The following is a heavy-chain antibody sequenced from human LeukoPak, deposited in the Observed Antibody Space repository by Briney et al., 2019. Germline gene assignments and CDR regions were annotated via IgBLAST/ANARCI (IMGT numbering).Heavy chain of an antibody. Sequence: GGTLRLSCAASGFTFSSYGMSWVRQAPGEGLEWVSTISGSGGSTYYADSVKGRFTISRDNSRDTLYLQMNSLRAEDTAVYYCATSRFYYYPYYWGQGTLVTVSS. J-gene: IGHJ4*02. CDR1: GFTFSSYG. D-gene: IGHD3-10*01. CDR2: ISGSGGST. CDR3: ATSRFYYYPYY. V-gene: IGHV3-23*01.